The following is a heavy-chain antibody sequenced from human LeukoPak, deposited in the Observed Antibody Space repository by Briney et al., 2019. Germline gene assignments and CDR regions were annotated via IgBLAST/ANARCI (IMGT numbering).Heavy chain of an antibody. CDR3: ARDRITGTGDY. CDR2: INPSGGST. CDR1: GYTFTSYY. D-gene: IGHD1-20*01. Sequence: GASVKVSCRASGYTFTSYYMHWVRQAPGQGLEWMGIINPSGGSTSYAQKFQGRVTMTRDTSTSTVYMELSSLRSEDTAVYYCARDRITGTGDYWGQGTLVTVSS. J-gene: IGHJ4*02. V-gene: IGHV1-46*01.